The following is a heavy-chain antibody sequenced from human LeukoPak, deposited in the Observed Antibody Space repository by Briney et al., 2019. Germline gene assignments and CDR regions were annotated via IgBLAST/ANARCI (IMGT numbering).Heavy chain of an antibody. D-gene: IGHD3-10*01. J-gene: IGHJ4*02. CDR2: ISGSGGST. Sequence: PGGSLRLSCAASGFTYSSYAMSWVRQAPGKALEWVSAISGSGGSTYYADSVKGRFTISRDNSKNTLYLQMNSLRAEDTAVYYCAKFVRGGVRRPYYFDYWGQGTLVTVSS. CDR1: GFTYSSYA. V-gene: IGHV3-23*01. CDR3: AKFVRGGVRRPYYFDY.